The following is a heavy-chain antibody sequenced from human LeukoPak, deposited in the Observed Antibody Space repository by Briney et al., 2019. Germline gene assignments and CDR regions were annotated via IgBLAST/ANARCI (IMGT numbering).Heavy chain of an antibody. CDR2: IYFSGST. CDR1: GGSISSSSYY. CDR3: ASRPTTWGFFDS. V-gene: IGHV4-39*01. Sequence: SETPSLTCTVPGGSISSSSYYWGWIRLPPGRWRELLGCIYFSGSTAYSPSLKSRVNISVDTSKNQFSLKLSSVTAADTAVYFCASRPTTWGFFDSWGQGTLVTVSS. D-gene: IGHD4-17*01. J-gene: IGHJ4*02.